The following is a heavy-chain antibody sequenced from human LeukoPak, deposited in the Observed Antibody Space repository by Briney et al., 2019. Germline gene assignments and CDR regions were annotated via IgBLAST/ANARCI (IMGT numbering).Heavy chain of an antibody. Sequence: ASVKVSCKASGYTFTAYYIHWVRQAPGQGLEWMGWITSKSGDRDYAQKFQGRVTMTRDTSISTAYMELTNLRSDDTAVYYCARDMETYDSSGYFGPGGAFDIWGQGTMVTVSS. D-gene: IGHD3-22*01. V-gene: IGHV1-2*02. J-gene: IGHJ3*02. CDR3: ARDMETYDSSGYFGPGGAFDI. CDR2: ITSKSGDR. CDR1: GYTFTAYY.